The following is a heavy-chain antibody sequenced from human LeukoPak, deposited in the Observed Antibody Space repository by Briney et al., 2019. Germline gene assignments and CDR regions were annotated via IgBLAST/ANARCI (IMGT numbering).Heavy chain of an antibody. Sequence: PSQTLSLTCTVSGGSISSGDYYWSWIRQPPGKGLGWIGYIYYSGSTYYNPSLKSRVTISVDTSKNQFSLKLSSVTAADTAVYYCARGGKAAVRFDLWGRGTLVTVSS. D-gene: IGHD2-15*01. CDR1: GGSISSGDYY. V-gene: IGHV4-30-4*01. J-gene: IGHJ2*01. CDR2: IYYSGST. CDR3: ARGGKAAVRFDL.